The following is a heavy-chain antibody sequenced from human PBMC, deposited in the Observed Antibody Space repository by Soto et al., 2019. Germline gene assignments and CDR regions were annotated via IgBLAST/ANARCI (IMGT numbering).Heavy chain of an antibody. Sequence: GASVKVSCKASGFTFTSSAVQWVRQARGQRLEWIGWIVVGSGNTNYAQKFQERVTITRDMSTSTAYMELSSLRSEDTAVYYCAAVPGFVVGATSSDYWGQGTLVTVSS. J-gene: IGHJ4*02. CDR3: AAVPGFVVGATSSDY. CDR1: GFTFTSSA. D-gene: IGHD1-26*01. CDR2: IVVGSGNT. V-gene: IGHV1-58*01.